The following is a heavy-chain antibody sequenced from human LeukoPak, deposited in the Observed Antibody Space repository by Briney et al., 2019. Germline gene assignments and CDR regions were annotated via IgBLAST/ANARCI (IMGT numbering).Heavy chain of an antibody. CDR1: GFTFSSYA. CDR2: ISYDGSNK. D-gene: IGHD3-9*01. J-gene: IGHJ4*02. CDR3: ARDESYYDILTGVGY. V-gene: IGHV3-30*04. Sequence: GGSLRLSCAASGFTFSSYAMHWVRQAPGKGLEWVAVISYDGSNKYYADSVKGRFTIARDNYKTTLYLQMNSLRAEDTAVYYCARDESYYDILTGVGYWGQGTLVTVSS.